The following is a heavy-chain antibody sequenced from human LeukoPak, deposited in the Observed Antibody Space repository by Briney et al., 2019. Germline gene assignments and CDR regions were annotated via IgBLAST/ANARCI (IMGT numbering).Heavy chain of an antibody. CDR2: ISSSSSYI. D-gene: IGHD6-19*01. CDR1: GFTFSSYS. V-gene: IGHV3-21*01. Sequence: PGGSLRLSCAASGFTFSSYSMNWVRQAPGKGLEWVSSISSSSSYIYYADSVKGRFTISRDNAKNSLYLQMNSLRAEDTAVYYCARGYSSGWDEGSWGQGTLVTVSS. CDR3: ARGYSSGWDEGS. J-gene: IGHJ4*02.